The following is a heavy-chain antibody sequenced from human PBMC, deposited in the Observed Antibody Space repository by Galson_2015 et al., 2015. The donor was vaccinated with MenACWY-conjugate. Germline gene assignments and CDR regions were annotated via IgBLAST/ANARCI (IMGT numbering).Heavy chain of an antibody. V-gene: IGHV3-23*01. Sequence: SLRISCAASGFTFRQYAMSWVRQAPGKGLEWVAIISDSGAATHYIDSVKGRFTISRDNSKNTLYLQMSRLRAEDTALYYCAKDFYMDVWGKGTTVTVSS. J-gene: IGHJ6*03. CDR3: AKDFYMDV. CDR2: ISDSGAAT. CDR1: GFTFRQYA.